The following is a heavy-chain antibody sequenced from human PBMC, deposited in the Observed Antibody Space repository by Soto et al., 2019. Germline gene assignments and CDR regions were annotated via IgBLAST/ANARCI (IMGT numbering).Heavy chain of an antibody. D-gene: IGHD2-2*01. CDR1: GGSINSGRYS. CDR3: ARLPVR. CDR2: MYHMGTT. V-gene: IGHV4-30-2*01. Sequence: SETLSLTCTVSGGSINSGRYSWTWIRQPPGAGLEWIGHMYHMGTTYYNPSLKSRVTMSVDTSKNQFSLKLSSVTAADTAVYYCARLPVRWGQGTLVTVS. J-gene: IGHJ4*02.